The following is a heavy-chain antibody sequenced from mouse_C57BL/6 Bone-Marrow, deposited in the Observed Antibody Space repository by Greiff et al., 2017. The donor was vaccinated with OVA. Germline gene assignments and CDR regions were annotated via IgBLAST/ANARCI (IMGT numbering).Heavy chain of an antibody. J-gene: IGHJ1*03. CDR3: ARRDGSSYYWYFDV. CDR1: DSEVFPIAY. V-gene: IGHV15-2*01. D-gene: IGHD1-1*01. Sequence: QVQLQQSGSELMSPGSSVKLSCKDFDSEVFPIAYMSWVRQKPGHGFEWIGGILPSIGRTIYGEKFEDKATLDADTLSNTAYLELNSLTSEDSAIYYCARRDGSSYYWYFDVWGTGTTVTVSS. CDR2: ILPSIGRT.